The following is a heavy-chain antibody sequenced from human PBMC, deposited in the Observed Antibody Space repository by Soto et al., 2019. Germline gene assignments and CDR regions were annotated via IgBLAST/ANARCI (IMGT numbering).Heavy chain of an antibody. J-gene: IGHJ6*02. CDR1: GGTFSSYA. V-gene: IGHV1-69*13. CDR3: ASNTMVRGVRYYYYGMDV. Sequence: SVKVSCKASGGTFSSYAISWVRQAPGQGLEWMGGIIPIFGAANYAQKFQGRVTITADESTSTAYMELSSLRSEDTAVYYCASNTMVRGVRYYYYGMDVWGQGTTVTVSS. D-gene: IGHD3-10*01. CDR2: IIPIFGAA.